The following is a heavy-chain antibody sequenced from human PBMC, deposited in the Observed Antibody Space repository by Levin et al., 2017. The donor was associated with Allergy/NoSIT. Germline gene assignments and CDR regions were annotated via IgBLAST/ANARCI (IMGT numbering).Heavy chain of an antibody. J-gene: IGHJ4*02. V-gene: IGHV1-46*01. CDR1: GYTFTSYY. D-gene: IGHD4-17*01. CDR2: INPSGGST. Sequence: GESLKISCKASGYTFTSYYMHWVRQAPGQGLEWMGIINPSGGSTSYAQKFQGRVTMTRDTSTSTVYMELSSLRSEDTAVYYCARDRLRFDYWGQGTLVTVSS. CDR3: ARDRLRFDY.